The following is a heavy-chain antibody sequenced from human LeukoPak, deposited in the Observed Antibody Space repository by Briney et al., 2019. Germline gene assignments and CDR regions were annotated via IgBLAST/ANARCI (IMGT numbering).Heavy chain of an antibody. CDR2: IYHSGST. D-gene: IGHD5-12*01. Sequence: SQTLSLTCAVSGGSISSGGYSWSCIRQPPGKGLEWIGYIYHSGSTYYNPSLKSRVTISVDRSKNQFSLKLSSVTTADTAVYYCARVYSGYEWGWYFDLWGRGTLVTVSS. CDR1: GGSISSGGYS. J-gene: IGHJ2*01. V-gene: IGHV4-30-2*01. CDR3: ARVYSGYEWGWYFDL.